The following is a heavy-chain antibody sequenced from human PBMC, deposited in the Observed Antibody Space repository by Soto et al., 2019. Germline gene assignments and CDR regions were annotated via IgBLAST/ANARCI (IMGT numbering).Heavy chain of an antibody. J-gene: IGHJ4*02. Sequence: GGSLRLSCGASGFTFSNYGMSWVRQAPGKGLEWVSSITASSGSTYCSDSVKGRFTISRDSSENTLYLQMNSLRVDDTAIYFCAKNQWELLHWGQGTLVTVSS. CDR3: AKNQWELLH. CDR2: ITASSGST. V-gene: IGHV3-23*01. CDR1: GFTFSNYG. D-gene: IGHD1-26*01.